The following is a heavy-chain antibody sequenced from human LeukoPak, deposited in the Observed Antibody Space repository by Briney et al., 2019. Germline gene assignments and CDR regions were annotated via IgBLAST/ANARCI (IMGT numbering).Heavy chain of an antibody. V-gene: IGHV4-34*01. J-gene: IGHJ3*02. CDR2: INHSGST. Sequence: SETLSLTCAVYGGSFSGYYWSWIRQPPGKGLEWIGEINHSGSTSYNPSLKSRVTISVDTSKNQFSLKLSSVTAADTAVYYCTSGETSYGFDIWGRGTMVTVSS. CDR1: GGSFSGYY. CDR3: TSGETSYGFDI.